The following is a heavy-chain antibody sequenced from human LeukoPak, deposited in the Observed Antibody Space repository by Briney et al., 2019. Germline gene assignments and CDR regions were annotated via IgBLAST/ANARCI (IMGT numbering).Heavy chain of an antibody. Sequence: ASVKVSCKSSGYTFTSYYMRWVRQAPGQGLEWMGIINPSGVTTIYAQKFQGRVTVTRDTSTSTVYMELSSLRSEDTAVYYCARDLGGRSGSLDYWGQGTLVTVSS. D-gene: IGHD3-22*01. J-gene: IGHJ4*02. CDR2: INPSGVTT. V-gene: IGHV1-46*01. CDR1: GYTFTSYY. CDR3: ARDLGGRSGSLDY.